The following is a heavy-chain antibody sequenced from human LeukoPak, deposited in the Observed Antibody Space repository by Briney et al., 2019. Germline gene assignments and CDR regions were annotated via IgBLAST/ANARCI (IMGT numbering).Heavy chain of an antibody. CDR3: ARDKYGATDYFDC. Sequence: PSETLSLTCTVSGGSISGYYWSWIRQPPGKGLEWIGYIYYGGSTNYNPSLKSRVTISVDTSKNQLSLKLSSVTAADTAVYYCARDKYGATDYFDCWGQGTLVTVSS. J-gene: IGHJ4*02. CDR1: GGSISGYY. V-gene: IGHV4-59*01. CDR2: IYYGGST. D-gene: IGHD4/OR15-4a*01.